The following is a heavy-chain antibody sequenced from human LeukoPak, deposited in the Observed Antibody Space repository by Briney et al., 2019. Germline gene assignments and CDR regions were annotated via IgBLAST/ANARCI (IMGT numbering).Heavy chain of an antibody. J-gene: IGHJ4*02. CDR2: VSSGGGGT. CDR3: AKRGSESGRPIRYYFDY. V-gene: IGHV3-23*01. Sequence: GGSLRLSCAASGFTFTTYAMSWVRQAPGKGLEWVSGVSSGGGGTYYADSVKGRFTISRDNSKNTLYLRMNSLRAEDTAVYYCAKRGSESGRPIRYYFDYWGQGILVTVSS. CDR1: GFTFTTYA. D-gene: IGHD6-6*01.